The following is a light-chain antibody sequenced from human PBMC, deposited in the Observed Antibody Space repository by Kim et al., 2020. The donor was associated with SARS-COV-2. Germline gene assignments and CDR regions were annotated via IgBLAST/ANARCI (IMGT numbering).Light chain of an antibody. CDR1: SSDIGGYKS. J-gene: IGLJ2*01. CDR2: DVT. V-gene: IGLV2-14*03. CDR3: SSYTAASTWV. Sequence: QSALTQPASVSGSPGQSITISCIGSSSDIGGYKSVSWYQQHPGKPPKLMISDVTKRPSGVSNHFSGSKSGNTASLTISGLQADDEADYYCSSYTAASTWVFGGGTKVTVL.